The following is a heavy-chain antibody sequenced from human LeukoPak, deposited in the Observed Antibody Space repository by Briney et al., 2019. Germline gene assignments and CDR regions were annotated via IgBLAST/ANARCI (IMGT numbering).Heavy chain of an antibody. CDR3: ARRPHDYYDSSGYYPDAFDI. J-gene: IGHJ3*02. Sequence: SETLSLTCAVYGGSFSGYYWSWIRQPPGKGLEWIGEINHSGSTNYNPSLKSRVTISVDASKNQFSLKLSSVTAADTAVYYCARRPHDYYDSSGYYPDAFDIWGQGTMVTVSS. CDR2: INHSGST. CDR1: GGSFSGYY. V-gene: IGHV4-34*01. D-gene: IGHD3-22*01.